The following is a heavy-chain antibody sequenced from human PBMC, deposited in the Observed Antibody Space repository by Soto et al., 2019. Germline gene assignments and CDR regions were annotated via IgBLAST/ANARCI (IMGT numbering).Heavy chain of an antibody. Sequence: PGGSLRLSCAASGFTFSSYSMNWVRQAPGKGLEWVSSISSSSSYIYYADSVKGRFTISRDNAKNSLYLQMNSLRAEDTAVYYCARGAVADYHFDYWGQGTLVTVSS. CDR2: ISSSSSYI. D-gene: IGHD6-19*01. J-gene: IGHJ4*02. CDR1: GFTFSSYS. CDR3: ARGAVADYHFDY. V-gene: IGHV3-21*01.